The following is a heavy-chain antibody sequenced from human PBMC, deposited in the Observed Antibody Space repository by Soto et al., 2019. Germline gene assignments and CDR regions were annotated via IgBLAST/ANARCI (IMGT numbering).Heavy chain of an antibody. CDR2: IYYSGSP. Sequence: SETLSLTCTVSGCSVSSGSHYWSWIRQPPGKGLEWIGYIYYSGSPNYNPSLKRRVTISVDTSKNQFSLKLSSVTAADTAVYYSARRYGGTPDYWGPGTLVTVSS. CDR1: GCSVSSGSHY. D-gene: IGHD4-17*01. CDR3: ARRYGGTPDY. J-gene: IGHJ4*02. V-gene: IGHV4-61*01.